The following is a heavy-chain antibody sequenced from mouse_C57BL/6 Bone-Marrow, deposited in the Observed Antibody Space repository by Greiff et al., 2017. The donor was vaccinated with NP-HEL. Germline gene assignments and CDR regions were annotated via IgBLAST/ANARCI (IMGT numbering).Heavy chain of an antibody. Sequence: DVKLVESGGDLVKPGGSLKLSCAASGFTFSSYGMSWVRQTPDKRLEWVATISSGGSYPYYPDSVKGRFTISRDNAKNTLYLQMSSLKSEDTAMYYCARRGLLIWFAYWGQGTLVTVSA. D-gene: IGHD3-1*01. V-gene: IGHV5-6*02. CDR1: GFTFSSYG. CDR2: ISSGGSYP. J-gene: IGHJ3*01. CDR3: ARRGLLIWFAY.